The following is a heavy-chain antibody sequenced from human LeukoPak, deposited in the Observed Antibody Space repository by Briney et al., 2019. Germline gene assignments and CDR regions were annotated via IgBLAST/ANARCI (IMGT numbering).Heavy chain of an antibody. V-gene: IGHV1-24*01. CDR2: FDPEDGET. Sequence: ASVKVSCKTSGYTFTGYYMHWVRQAPGQGLEWMGGFDPEDGETIYAQKFQGRVTMTEDTSTDTAYMELSSLRSEDTAVYYCATFIAAAGKMVPLDYWGQGTLVTVSS. J-gene: IGHJ4*02. CDR1: GYTFTGYY. CDR3: ATFIAAAGKMVPLDY. D-gene: IGHD6-13*01.